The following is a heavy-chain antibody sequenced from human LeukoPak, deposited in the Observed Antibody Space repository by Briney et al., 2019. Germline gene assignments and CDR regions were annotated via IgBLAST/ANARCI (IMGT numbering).Heavy chain of an antibody. CDR1: GFTFSSYW. V-gene: IGHV3-7*01. Sequence: GGSLRLSCAASGFTFSSYWMSWVRQAPGKGLEWVANIKQDGSEKYYADSVKGRFTISRDNSKNTLYLQMNSLRAEDTAVYYCAKPPYDSSGYTFDYWGQGTLVTVSS. D-gene: IGHD3-22*01. CDR2: IKQDGSEK. J-gene: IGHJ4*02. CDR3: AKPPYDSSGYTFDY.